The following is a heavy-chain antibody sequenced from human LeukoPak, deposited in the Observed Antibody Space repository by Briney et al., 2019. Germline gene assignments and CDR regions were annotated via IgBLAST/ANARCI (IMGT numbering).Heavy chain of an antibody. CDR3: ARDNSDFDEYAFDI. CDR2: IYYSGNT. V-gene: IGHV4-31*03. J-gene: IGHJ3*02. Sequence: SETLSLTCTVSGGSISSGGYYRSWIRQHPGKGLEWIGYIYYSGNTYYNPSLKSRVTISVDTSKNQFSLKLSSVTAADTAVYYCARDNSDFDEYAFDIWGQGTMVTVSS. CDR1: GGSISSGGYY. D-gene: IGHD1-1*01.